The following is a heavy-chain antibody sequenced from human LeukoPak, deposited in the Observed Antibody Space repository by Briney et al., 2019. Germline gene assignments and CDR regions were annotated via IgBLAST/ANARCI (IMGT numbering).Heavy chain of an antibody. Sequence: ASVKVSCKASGYTFTGYCMHWVRQAPGQGLEWMGWINPNSGGTNYAQKFQGRVTMTRDTSISTAYMELSRLRSDDTAVYYCATSRGYSGYESSDFDYWGQGTLVTVSS. D-gene: IGHD5-12*01. CDR3: ATSRGYSGYESSDFDY. CDR2: INPNSGGT. V-gene: IGHV1-2*02. J-gene: IGHJ4*02. CDR1: GYTFTGYC.